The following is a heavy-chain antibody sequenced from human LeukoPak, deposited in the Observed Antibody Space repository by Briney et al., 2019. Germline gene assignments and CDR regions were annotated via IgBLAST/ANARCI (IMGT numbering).Heavy chain of an antibody. D-gene: IGHD3-3*01. Sequence: GGSLRLSCAASGFTFSSYAMHWVRQAPGKGLEWVAVISYDGSNKYYADSVKGRFTISRDNSKNTLYLQMNSLRAEDTAVYYCARGPYYDFWSGYGLSGYWGQGTLVTVPS. CDR1: GFTFSSYA. CDR2: ISYDGSNK. V-gene: IGHV3-30-3*01. CDR3: ARGPYYDFWSGYGLSGY. J-gene: IGHJ4*02.